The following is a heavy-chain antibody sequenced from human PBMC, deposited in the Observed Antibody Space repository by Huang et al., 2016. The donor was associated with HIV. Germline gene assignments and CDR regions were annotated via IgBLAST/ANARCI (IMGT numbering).Heavy chain of an antibody. CDR3: TTGTRDYLNAFDI. V-gene: IGHV3-15*07. CDR2: IKSKTERGTT. D-gene: IGHD1-7*01. CDR1: GFIFISAG. J-gene: IGHJ3*02. Sequence: EVQLVESGGGLVKPGGSLRLSCEVSGFIFISAGMNWVRQAPWKGLDGVGRIKSKTERGTTDYAAPVKGRFTISRNDAKTTLYLQMNSLKTADTCVYYCTTGTRDYLNAFDIWGQGTKVTVSS.